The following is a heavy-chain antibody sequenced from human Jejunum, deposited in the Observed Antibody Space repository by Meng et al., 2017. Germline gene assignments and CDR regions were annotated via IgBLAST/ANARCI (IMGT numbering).Heavy chain of an antibody. Sequence: SVKVSCKAPGGIFSSYALSWVRQAPGQGLEWMGGIIPVFGTTNYAQKFQGRLTITADTSTSTAYMELSSLKSEDTAVYFCARRIYYYGSGTSNYHGMDVWGQGTTVTVSS. CDR1: GGIFSSYA. J-gene: IGHJ6*02. V-gene: IGHV1-69*06. D-gene: IGHD3-10*01. CDR3: ARRIYYYGSGTSNYHGMDV. CDR2: IIPVFGTT.